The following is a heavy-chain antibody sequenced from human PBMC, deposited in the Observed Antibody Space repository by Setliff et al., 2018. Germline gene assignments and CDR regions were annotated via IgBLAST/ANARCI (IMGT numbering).Heavy chain of an antibody. V-gene: IGHV1-18*01. J-gene: IGHJ6*02. D-gene: IGHD4-4*01. CDR2: ISVYTGHT. CDR1: GYTFNNYG. CDR3: ARGLGKSNHSPLGV. Sequence: ASVKVSCKASGYTFNNYGITWVRQAPGQGLEWMGWISVYTGHTKSAQKFQGRVTMTTDTSTSTAYMELRSLTSDDTAVYYCARGLGKSNHSPLGVWGQGTTVTVSS.